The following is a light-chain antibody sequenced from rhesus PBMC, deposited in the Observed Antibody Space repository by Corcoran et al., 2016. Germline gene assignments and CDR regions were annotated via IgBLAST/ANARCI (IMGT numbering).Light chain of an antibody. CDR1: QSISSN. V-gene: IGKV3-42*03. CDR3: QQYSSWQLP. CDR2: ATS. Sequence: EIVMMQSPATLSLSPGERATRSWRASQSISSNLAWYQQKPGQAPSLLIYATSNRATAIPDRFSGSGSGTDFTLTSSSLEPEEFAVYCCQQYSSWQLPFGGGTKVVIK. J-gene: IGKJ4*01.